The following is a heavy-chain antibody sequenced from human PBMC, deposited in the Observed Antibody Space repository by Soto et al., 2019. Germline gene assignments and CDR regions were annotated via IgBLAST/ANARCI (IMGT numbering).Heavy chain of an antibody. CDR3: AKDGGYSYGYSPRYYYGMDV. D-gene: IGHD5-18*01. V-gene: IGHV3-23*01. Sequence: GGSLRLSCAASGFTFSSYAMSWVRQAPGKGLEWVSAISGSGGSTYYAVSVKGRFTISRDNSKNTLYLQMNSLRAEDTAVYYCAKDGGYSYGYSPRYYYGMDVWGQGTTVTVSS. CDR1: GFTFSSYA. J-gene: IGHJ6*02. CDR2: ISGSGGST.